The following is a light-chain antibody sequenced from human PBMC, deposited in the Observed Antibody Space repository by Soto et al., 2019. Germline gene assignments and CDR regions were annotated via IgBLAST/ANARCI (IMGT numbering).Light chain of an antibody. CDR3: QQYGRSGT. CDR1: QSVTNNY. V-gene: IGKV3-20*01. J-gene: IGKJ1*01. Sequence: EVVLTQSPCTLSLSPGERATLSCRASQSVTNNYLAWYQQRPGLAPRLLIYGASIRATGIPDRFSGSGSGTDFTLSISRLEAEDFAVYYWQQYGRSGTFGQGTKVEIK. CDR2: GAS.